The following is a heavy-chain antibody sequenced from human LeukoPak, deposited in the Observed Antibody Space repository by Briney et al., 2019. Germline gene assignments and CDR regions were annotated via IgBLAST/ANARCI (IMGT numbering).Heavy chain of an antibody. J-gene: IGHJ4*02. V-gene: IGHV3-9*01. CDR1: GFTFDDYA. Sequence: GGSLRLSCAASGFTFDDYAMHWVRHAPGKGLEWVSGISWNSGSIAYTDSVKGRFTISRDNAKNSLYLQMNSLRAEDRALYYCAKDRGRISVAVDYWGQGTLVSVSS. D-gene: IGHD6-19*01. CDR3: AKDRGRISVAVDY. CDR2: ISWNSGSI.